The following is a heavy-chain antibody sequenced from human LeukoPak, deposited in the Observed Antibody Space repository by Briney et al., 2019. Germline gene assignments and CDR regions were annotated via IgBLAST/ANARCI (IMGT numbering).Heavy chain of an antibody. CDR1: GFTVSSNY. J-gene: IGHJ4*02. V-gene: IGHV3-53*01. CDR2: IYSGGSI. CDR3: AVANPYTSGWYYFDY. Sequence: KSGGSLRLSCAASGFTVSSNYMSWVRQAPGKGLECVSVIYSGGSIYYADSVKGRFTISRDNSKNTLYLQMNSLRAEDTAVYYRAVANPYTSGWYYFDYWGQGTLVTVSS. D-gene: IGHD6-19*01.